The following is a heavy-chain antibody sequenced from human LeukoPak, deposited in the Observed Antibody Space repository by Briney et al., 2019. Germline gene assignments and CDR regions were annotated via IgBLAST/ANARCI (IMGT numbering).Heavy chain of an antibody. V-gene: IGHV4-59*08. D-gene: IGHD6-19*01. CDR2: IHHSGST. CDR3: AGGGWSFDAFDF. CDR1: GGSISTYY. J-gene: IGHJ3*01. Sequence: SETLSLTCTVSGGSISTYYWSWLRQPPGKGLEWIGYIHHSGSTNYSPSLKSRVTISVDTSKNRFSLRLSSLTAADTAVYFCAGGGWSFDAFDFWGQGTMVTVSS.